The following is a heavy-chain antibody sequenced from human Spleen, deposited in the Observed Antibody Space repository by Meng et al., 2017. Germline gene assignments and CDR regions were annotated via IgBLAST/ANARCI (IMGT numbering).Heavy chain of an antibody. CDR3: ARTMTPYDRFTGGDAFDI. J-gene: IGHJ3*02. V-gene: IGHV3-23*01. D-gene: IGHD3-16*01. Sequence: GESLKISCAASGFTFTNYAMSWVRQAPGKGLEWVSAIGGSGDSTYYADSVKGRFTISRDNSKNTLYLQMNSLRAEDTAVYYCARTMTPYDRFTGGDAFDIWGQGTMVTVSS. CDR1: GFTFTNYA. CDR2: IGGSGDST.